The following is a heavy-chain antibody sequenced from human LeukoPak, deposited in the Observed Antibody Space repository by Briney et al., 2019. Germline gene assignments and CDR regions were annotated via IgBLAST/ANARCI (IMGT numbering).Heavy chain of an antibody. CDR1: GGTFSSYA. CDR3: ARESTEEMATIRPQFDY. Sequence: SVNVSCKASGGTFSSYAISWVRQAPGQGLEWMGGIIPIFGTANYAQKFQGRVTITADESTSTAYMELSSLRSEDTAVYYCARESTEEMATIRPQFDYWGQGTLVTVSS. CDR2: IIPIFGTA. J-gene: IGHJ4*02. V-gene: IGHV1-69*13. D-gene: IGHD5-24*01.